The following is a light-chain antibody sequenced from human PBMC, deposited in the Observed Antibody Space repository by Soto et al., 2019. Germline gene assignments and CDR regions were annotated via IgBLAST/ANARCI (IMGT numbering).Light chain of an antibody. CDR2: EVT. CDR3: TSYTNNRPGV. CDR1: SSDVGNYNR. V-gene: IGLV2-18*02. J-gene: IGLJ3*02. Sequence: QSALTQPPSVSGSPGQSVTISCTGTSSDVGNYNRVSWYQQPPGTAPKLMIYEVTNRPSGVPNRFSASKSGNTASLTISGLQAEDEADYCCTSYTNNRPGVFGGGTKLTVL.